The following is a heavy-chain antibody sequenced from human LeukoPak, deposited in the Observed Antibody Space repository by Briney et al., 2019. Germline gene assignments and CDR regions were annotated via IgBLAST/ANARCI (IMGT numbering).Heavy chain of an antibody. V-gene: IGHV4-34*01. D-gene: IGHD3-10*01. CDR1: GGSFSGYY. J-gene: IGHJ4*02. CDR3: ARGRVVYYYGSGSYYPFDY. Sequence: PSETLSLTCAVYGGSFSGYYWSWIRQPPGKGLEWIGEINYSGSTNYNPSLKSRVTISVDTSKNQFSLKLSSVTAADTAVYYCARGRVVYYYGSGSYYPFDYWGQGTLVTVSS. CDR2: INYSGST.